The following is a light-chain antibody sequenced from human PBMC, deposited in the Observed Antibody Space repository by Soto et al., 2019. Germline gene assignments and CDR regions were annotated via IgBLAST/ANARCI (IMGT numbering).Light chain of an antibody. J-gene: IGKJ1*01. CDR1: QAVNTR. V-gene: IGKV3D-15*01. CDR3: HQYSNWPPWT. Sequence: EIVLTQSPATLSSFPGDRVTLSCRASQAVNTRLAWYQHRPGQAPRLLIYLASNRAAGVPARFSASGSGTEFTLTISSLQSEDSAVYYCHQYSNWPPWTFGPGTKVEIK. CDR2: LAS.